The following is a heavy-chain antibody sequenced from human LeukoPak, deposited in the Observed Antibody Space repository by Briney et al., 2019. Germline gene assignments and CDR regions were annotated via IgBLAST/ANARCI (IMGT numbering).Heavy chain of an antibody. D-gene: IGHD2-15*01. V-gene: IGHV4-61*05. CDR1: GGSISSSSYY. CDR3: ARTTEGYCSGASCFGFSYSYYMDV. J-gene: IGHJ6*03. Sequence: SETLSLTCTVSGGSISSSSYYWGWIRQPPGKGLEWIGYIYYSGSTNYNPSLKSRVTISVDTSKNQFSLKLSSVIAADTAVYYCARTTEGYCSGASCFGFSYSYYMDVWGKGTTVTISS. CDR2: IYYSGST.